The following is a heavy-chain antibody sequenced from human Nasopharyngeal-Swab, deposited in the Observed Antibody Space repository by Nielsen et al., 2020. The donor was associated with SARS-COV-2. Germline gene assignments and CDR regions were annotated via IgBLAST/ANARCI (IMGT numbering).Heavy chain of an antibody. CDR1: GFTFSSYA. CDR3: ARDGGRGSYLDY. J-gene: IGHJ4*02. D-gene: IGHD1-26*01. V-gene: IGHV3-30-3*01. CDR2: ISYDGSNK. Sequence: GESLKISCAASGFTFSSYAMHWVRQAPGKGLEWVAVISYDGSNKYYADSVKGRFTISRDNSENTLYLQMNSLRAEDTAVYYCARDGGRGSYLDYWGQGTLVTVSS.